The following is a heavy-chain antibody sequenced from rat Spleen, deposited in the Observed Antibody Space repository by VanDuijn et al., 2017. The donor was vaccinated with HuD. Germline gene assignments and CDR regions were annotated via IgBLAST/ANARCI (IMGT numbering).Heavy chain of an antibody. D-gene: IGHD4-3*01. CDR3: AKGLFGVPYYFDY. CDR2: IAYDGRSI. Sequence: EVQLVDSGGGLVQPGRSLKLSCAVSGFTFRDYGMAWVRQAPTKGLEWVATIAYDGRSIYYRDSVKGRFTISRDNAKSTLYLQMDSLRSEDTATYYWAKGLFGVPYYFDYWGQGVMVTVSS. J-gene: IGHJ2*01. CDR1: GFTFRDYG. V-gene: IGHV5-29*01.